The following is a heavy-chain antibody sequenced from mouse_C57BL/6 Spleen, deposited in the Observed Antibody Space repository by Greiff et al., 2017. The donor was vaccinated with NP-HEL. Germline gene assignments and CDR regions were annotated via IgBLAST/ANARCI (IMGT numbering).Heavy chain of an antibody. CDR3: ARWIITTVVATSNFDY. J-gene: IGHJ2*01. D-gene: IGHD1-1*01. V-gene: IGHV1-22*01. Sequence: EVQLQQSGPELVKPGASVKMSCKASGYTFTDYNMHWVKQSHGKSLEWIGYINPNNGGTSYNKKFKGKATLTVNKSSSTAYMELRSLTSEDSAVYYCARWIITTVVATSNFDYWGQGTTLTVSS. CDR1: GYTFTDYN. CDR2: INPNNGGT.